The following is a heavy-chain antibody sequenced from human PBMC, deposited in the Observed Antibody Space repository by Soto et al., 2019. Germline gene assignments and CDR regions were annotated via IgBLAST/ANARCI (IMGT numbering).Heavy chain of an antibody. CDR3: TTEGQWLVHDNWFDP. Sequence: GESLRLSCAASGFTFSNAWMSWVRQAPGKGLEWVGRIKSKTNGGTTDYAAPVKGRFTISRDDSKNTLYLQMNSLKTEDTAVXYCTTEGQWLVHDNWFDPWGQGTLVTVS. J-gene: IGHJ5*02. V-gene: IGHV3-15*01. CDR2: IKSKTNGGTT. CDR1: GFTFSNAW. D-gene: IGHD6-19*01.